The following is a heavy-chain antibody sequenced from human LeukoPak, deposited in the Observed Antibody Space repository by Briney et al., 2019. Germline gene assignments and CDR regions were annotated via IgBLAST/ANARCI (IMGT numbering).Heavy chain of an antibody. CDR2: INHSGST. CDR3: ARAPGYCSSTSCYTAAFDI. CDR1: GGSFSGYY. D-gene: IGHD2-2*02. V-gene: IGHV4-34*01. J-gene: IGHJ3*02. Sequence: SETLSLTCAVYGGSFSGYYWSWIRQPPGKGLEWIGEINHSGSTNYNPPLKSRVTISVDTSKNQFSLKLSSVTAADTAVYYCARAPGYCSSTSCYTAAFDIWGQGTMVTVSS.